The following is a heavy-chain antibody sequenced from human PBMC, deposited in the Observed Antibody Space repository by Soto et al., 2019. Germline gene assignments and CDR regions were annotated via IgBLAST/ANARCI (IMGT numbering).Heavy chain of an antibody. CDR2: AYHNGLT. V-gene: IGHV4-4*02. CDR3: ARDAAVPGESDRFDY. D-gene: IGHD6-19*01. CDR1: GDSATCNVW. J-gene: IGHJ4*02. Sequence: SETLSLTCAVSGDSATCNVWWSWVRQPPGKGLEWIGEAYHNGLTDYNPSLKSRVTMSVDTSKNEFSLKLTSLTAADTAIYYCARDAAVPGESDRFDYWGQGTLVTVSS.